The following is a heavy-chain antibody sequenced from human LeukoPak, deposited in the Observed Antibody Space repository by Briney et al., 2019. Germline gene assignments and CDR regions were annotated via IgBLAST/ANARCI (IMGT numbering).Heavy chain of an antibody. CDR3: ARRLAWGKRGYYYYYYYMDV. CDR1: GGSISSYY. D-gene: IGHD3-16*01. V-gene: IGHV4-4*07. J-gene: IGHJ6*03. CDR2: IYTSGST. Sequence: SETLSLTCTVSGGSISSYYWSWIRQPAGKGLEWIGRIYTSGSTNYNPSLKSRVTMSVDTSKNQFSLKLSSVTAADTAVYYCARRLAWGKRGYYYYYYYMDVWGKGTTVTISS.